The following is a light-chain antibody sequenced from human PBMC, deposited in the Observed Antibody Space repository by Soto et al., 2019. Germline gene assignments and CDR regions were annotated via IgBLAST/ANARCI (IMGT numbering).Light chain of an antibody. CDR1: SSDVGAYKY. CDR2: EVS. Sequence: QSALTQPASVSGSPGQSVTISCTGTSSDVGAYKYVAWYQRHPGKAPKVMIYEVSNRPSWVSNRVSGSKSGNTASLTISGLQAEDEADYYCSSYTTSSTLVFGGGAKVTVL. CDR3: SSYTTSSTLV. J-gene: IGLJ2*01. V-gene: IGLV2-14*01.